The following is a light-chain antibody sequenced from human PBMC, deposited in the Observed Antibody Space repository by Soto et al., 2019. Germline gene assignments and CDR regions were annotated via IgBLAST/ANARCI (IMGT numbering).Light chain of an antibody. J-gene: IGKJ2*01. CDR3: QQYNNWPPYT. CDR2: GAS. Sequence: EVVMTQSPASLSVSPGERATLSCRASQSVSSNLAWYRQKPGQAPMLLIYGASTRATGIPARFSGSGSGTEFTLTISSLQSEDFAVYYCQQYNNWPPYTFGQGTKVDIK. CDR1: QSVSSN. V-gene: IGKV3-15*01.